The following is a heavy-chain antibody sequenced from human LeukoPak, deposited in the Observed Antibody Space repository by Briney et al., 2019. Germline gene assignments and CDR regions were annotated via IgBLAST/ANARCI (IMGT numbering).Heavy chain of an antibody. CDR2: ISAYNGNT. Sequence: ASVKVSCKASGYTFTSYGISWVRQAPGQGLEGMGWISAYNGNTNYAQKLQGRVTMTTDTSTSTAYMELRSLRSDDTAVYYCARDRPQWLVLSEAFDIWGQGTMVTVSS. V-gene: IGHV1-18*01. CDR1: GYTFTSYG. J-gene: IGHJ3*02. CDR3: ARDRPQWLVLSEAFDI. D-gene: IGHD6-19*01.